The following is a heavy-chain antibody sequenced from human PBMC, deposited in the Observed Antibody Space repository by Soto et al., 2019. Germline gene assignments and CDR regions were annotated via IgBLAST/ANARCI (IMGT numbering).Heavy chain of an antibody. Sequence: QVQLVQSGAEIRKPGASVRVACKASGYTFTNYDVNWVRQVPGQGLEWMGWLNPGSGDTGYAQKFQGRVTMTRNTSIGTAYRELSSLRSGDTAIYYCARMASFGPLNWFDPWGQGTLVTVSS. J-gene: IGHJ5*02. D-gene: IGHD3-16*01. CDR2: LNPGSGDT. CDR1: GYTFTNYD. CDR3: ARMASFGPLNWFDP. V-gene: IGHV1-8*01.